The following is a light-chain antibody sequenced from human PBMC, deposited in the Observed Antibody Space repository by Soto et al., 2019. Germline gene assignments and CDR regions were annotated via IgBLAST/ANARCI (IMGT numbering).Light chain of an antibody. CDR1: SSDVGGYKY. Sequence: QSVLTQPASVSGSPGQSITISCTGTSSDVGGYKYVSWYQQHPGKAPKLMIYEVSNRPSGVSNRFSGSKSGNTASLTISGLQVEDEADYYCSSYTSSSSLVFGTGTKGTVL. CDR3: SSYTSSSSLV. V-gene: IGLV2-14*01. J-gene: IGLJ1*01. CDR2: EVS.